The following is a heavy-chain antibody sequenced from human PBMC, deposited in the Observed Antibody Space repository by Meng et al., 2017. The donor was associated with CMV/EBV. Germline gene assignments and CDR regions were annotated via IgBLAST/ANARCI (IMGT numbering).Heavy chain of an antibody. D-gene: IGHD5-24*01. J-gene: IGHJ4*02. CDR3: ARERMATAQYYFDY. CDR1: GYTFTGYY. Sequence: QVQLVQTGAEVKKPGASVKVSCKASGYTFTGYYMHWVRQSPGQGLEWMGWINPNSGGTNYAQKFQGRVTMTRDTSISTAYMELSRLRSDDTAVYYCARERMATAQYYFDYWGQGPLGTVAS. CDR2: INPNSGGT. V-gene: IGHV1-2*02.